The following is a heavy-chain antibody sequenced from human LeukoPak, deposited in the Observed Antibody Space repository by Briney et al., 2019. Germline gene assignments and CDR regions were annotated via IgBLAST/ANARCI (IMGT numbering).Heavy chain of an antibody. D-gene: IGHD3-10*01. CDR3: VYGSGSADGYWYFDR. J-gene: IGHJ2*01. Sequence: PSETLSLTCTLSGGSISSGGYYWSWVRQPPGEGLEWIGYIYHSGSTYYNPSLKSRVSISVDRSKNQFSLKLSSVTAADTAVYYCVYGSGSADGYWYFDRWGRGTLVTVSS. CDR1: GGSISSGGYY. CDR2: IYHSGST. V-gene: IGHV4-30-2*01.